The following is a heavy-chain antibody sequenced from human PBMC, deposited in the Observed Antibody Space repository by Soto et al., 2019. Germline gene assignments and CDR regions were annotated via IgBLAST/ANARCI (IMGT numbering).Heavy chain of an antibody. CDR1: GFTFSSYG. V-gene: IGHV3-30*18. J-gene: IGHJ6*04. CDR2: ISYDGSNK. D-gene: IGHD3-10*01. CDR3: AKRYYYGSGNSPVDV. Sequence: QVQLVESGGGVVQPGRSLRLSCAASGFTFSSYGMHWVRQAPGKGLEWVAVISYDGSNKYYADSVKGRFTISRDNSNNTLYLQMNSVRAEDTAVYYCAKRYYYGSGNSPVDVWGKGTTVTVSS.